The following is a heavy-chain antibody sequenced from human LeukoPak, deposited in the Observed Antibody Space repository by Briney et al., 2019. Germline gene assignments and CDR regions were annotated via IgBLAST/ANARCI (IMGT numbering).Heavy chain of an antibody. J-gene: IGHJ4*02. CDR3: ARCGAAVTTHFSH. V-gene: IGHV1-18*01. CDR2: ISASDGTT. CDR1: GYSFSIYG. D-gene: IGHD4-17*01. Sequence: ASVQVSCRASGYSFSIYGITWARQAPGQGLEYLGWISASDGTTNYAQKVQDRVTMTTDTSTSTAYLELRSLRSEDTAVYYCARCGAAVTTHFSHWGQGTLVTVSS.